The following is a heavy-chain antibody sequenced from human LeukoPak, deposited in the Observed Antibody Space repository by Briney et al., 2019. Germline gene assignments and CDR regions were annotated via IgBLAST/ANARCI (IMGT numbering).Heavy chain of an antibody. V-gene: IGHV3-7*03. J-gene: IGHJ4*02. D-gene: IGHD3-9*01. Sequence: TGGSLRLSCAASGFTFSSYWMSWVRQAPGKGLEWVANIKQDGSEKYYVDSVKGRFTISRDNSKNTLYLQMNSLRAEDTAVYYCARRSEHYDILTGYYEYYFDYWGQGTLVTVSS. CDR3: ARRSEHYDILTGYYEYYFDY. CDR1: GFTFSSYW. CDR2: IKQDGSEK.